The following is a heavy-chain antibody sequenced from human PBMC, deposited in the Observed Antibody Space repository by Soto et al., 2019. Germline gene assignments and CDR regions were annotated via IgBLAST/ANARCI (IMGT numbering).Heavy chain of an antibody. D-gene: IGHD1-1*01. Sequence: QVQLQESGPGLVKPSETLSLTCTVSGGSVSSGSYYWSWIQQPPGKGLEWIGYIYYSGSTNYNPPLRSRVTIQVDTAKNPSSLKMTSVTAADTAGYYGAGIVTTGTAYFAYWGQGTLVTVSS. J-gene: IGHJ4*02. V-gene: IGHV4-61*01. CDR3: AGIVTTGTAYFAY. CDR2: IYYSGST. CDR1: GGSVSSGSYY.